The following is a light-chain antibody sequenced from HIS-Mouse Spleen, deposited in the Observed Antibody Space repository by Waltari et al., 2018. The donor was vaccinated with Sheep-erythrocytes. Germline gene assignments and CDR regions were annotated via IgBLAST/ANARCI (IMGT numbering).Light chain of an antibody. V-gene: IGLV2-23*01. J-gene: IGLJ3*02. CDR3: CSYAGSSTWV. Sequence: QSALTQPASVSGSPGQSITISCTGTSSDVGSYNLVSWYQQHPGKAPKLMIYEGSKPPAGVSNRFSGSKSGNTASLTISGLQAEDEADYYCCSYAGSSTWVFGGGTKLTVL. CDR2: EGS. CDR1: SSDVGSYNL.